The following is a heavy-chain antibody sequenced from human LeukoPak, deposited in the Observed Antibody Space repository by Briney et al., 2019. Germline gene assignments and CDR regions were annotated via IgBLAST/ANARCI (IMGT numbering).Heavy chain of an antibody. J-gene: IGHJ4*02. CDR1: GFTFSDYY. CDR2: ITSSGSTK. Sequence: GGSLRLSCAASGFTFSDYYMRWIRPAPGKGLEWVSYITSSGSTKYYADSVKGRFTISRDNAKNSLYLQMNSLRAEDTALYYCAKAPYYDILTAPYYFDYWGQGTLVTVSS. CDR3: AKAPYYDILTAPYYFDY. V-gene: IGHV3-11*01. D-gene: IGHD3-9*01.